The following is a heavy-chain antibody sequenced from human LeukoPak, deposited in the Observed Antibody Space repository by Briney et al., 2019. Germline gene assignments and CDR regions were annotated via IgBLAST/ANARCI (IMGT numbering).Heavy chain of an antibody. J-gene: IGHJ1*01. D-gene: IGHD2-15*01. CDR3: AKDRTYCSGGSCYSEYFQH. Sequence: GGSLRLSCAASGFTFSIYAMSWVRQAPENGLEWVSATSGIGGSKYYADSVKGRFTISRDNSKNTLYLQMNSLRAEDTAVYYCAKDRTYCSGGSCYSEYFQHWGQGTLVTVSS. CDR1: GFTFSIYA. V-gene: IGHV3-23*01. CDR2: TSGIGGSK.